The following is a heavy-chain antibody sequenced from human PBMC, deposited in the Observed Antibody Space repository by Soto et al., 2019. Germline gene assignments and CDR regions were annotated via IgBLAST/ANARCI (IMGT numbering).Heavy chain of an antibody. CDR2: IYHSGST. Sequence: SETLSLTCAVSGGSISSSNWWSWVRQPPGKGLEWIGEIYHSGSTNYNPSLKSRVTISVDKSKNQFSLKLSSVTAADTAVYYCAREGEYSSSSGSFDYWGQGTLVTVSS. D-gene: IGHD6-13*01. CDR3: AREGEYSSSSGSFDY. CDR1: GGSISSSNW. J-gene: IGHJ4*02. V-gene: IGHV4-4*02.